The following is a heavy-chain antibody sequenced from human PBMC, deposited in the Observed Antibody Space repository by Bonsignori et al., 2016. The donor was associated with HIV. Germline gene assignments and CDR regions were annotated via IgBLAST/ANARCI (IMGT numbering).Heavy chain of an antibody. V-gene: IGHV1-46*01. D-gene: IGHD6-19*01. CDR3: ARGGQWLADGGLFDY. CDR2: INPSGGST. J-gene: IGHJ4*02. Sequence: WVRQAPGQGLEWMGIINPSGGSTSYAQKFQGRVTMTRDTSTSTVYMELSSLRSEDTAVYYCARGGQWLADGGLFDYWGQGTLVTVSS.